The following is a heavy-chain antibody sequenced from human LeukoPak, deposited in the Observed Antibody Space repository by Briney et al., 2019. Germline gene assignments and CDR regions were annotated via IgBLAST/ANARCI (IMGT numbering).Heavy chain of an antibody. V-gene: IGHV3-21*01. D-gene: IGHD3-9*01. CDR1: GFTFSSYS. CDR3: ARGPLDYDILTGYV. Sequence: GGSLRLSCAASGFTFSSYSMNWVRQAPGKGLEWVSSISSSSSYIYYADSVKGRFTISRDNAKNSLYLQMNSLRAEDTAVYYCARGPLDYDILTGYVWGQGTLVTVSS. CDR2: ISSSSSYI. J-gene: IGHJ4*02.